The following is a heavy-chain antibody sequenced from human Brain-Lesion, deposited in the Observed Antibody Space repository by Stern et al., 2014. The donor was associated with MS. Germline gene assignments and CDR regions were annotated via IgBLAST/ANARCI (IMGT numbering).Heavy chain of an antibody. V-gene: IGHV3-9*01. J-gene: IGHJ5*02. Sequence: VQLVESGGGLVQPGRSLRLSCAASGFIFDDYAIHWVRQAPGTGLECVSGITSDSGTIVYADSVKGRFTISRDNAKNSLYLQMNSLRVEDTAFYYCATLDFVRPAAGRGWFDPWGQGTLVTVSS. CDR1: GFIFDDYA. D-gene: IGHD3-3*01. CDR2: ITSDSGTI. CDR3: ATLDFVRPAAGRGWFDP.